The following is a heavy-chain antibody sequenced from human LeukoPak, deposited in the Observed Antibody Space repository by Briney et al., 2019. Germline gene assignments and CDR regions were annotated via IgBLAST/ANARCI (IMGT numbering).Heavy chain of an antibody. D-gene: IGHD2-15*01. CDR3: ARGFVARIEGAYYYYYMDV. V-gene: IGHV4-34*01. J-gene: IGHJ6*03. Sequence: SETLSLTCAVYGGSFSGYYWSWIRQPPGKGLEWIGEINHSGSTNYNPSLKSRVTISVDTSKNQFSLKLSSVTAADTAVYYCARGFVARIEGAYYYYYMDVWGKGTTVTVSS. CDR1: GGSFSGYY. CDR2: INHSGST.